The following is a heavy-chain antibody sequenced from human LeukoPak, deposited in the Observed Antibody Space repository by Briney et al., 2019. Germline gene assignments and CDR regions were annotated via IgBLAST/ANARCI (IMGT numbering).Heavy chain of an antibody. J-gene: IGHJ4*02. CDR2: IYYSGST. Sequence: NPSETLSLTCTVSGGSISSSSYYWGWIRQPPGKGLEWIGSIYYSGSTYYNPSLKSRVTISVDTSKNQFSLKLSSVTAADTAVYYCARDRDYYDSSGYYSGYYFDYWGQGTLVTVSS. D-gene: IGHD3-22*01. CDR1: GGSISSSSYY. V-gene: IGHV4-39*07. CDR3: ARDRDYYDSSGYYSGYYFDY.